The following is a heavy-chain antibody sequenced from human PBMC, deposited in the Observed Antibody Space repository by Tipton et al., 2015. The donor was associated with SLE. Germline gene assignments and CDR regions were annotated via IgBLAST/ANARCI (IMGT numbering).Heavy chain of an antibody. Sequence: QLVQPGAEVKKPGASVKVSCKASGYTFTGYNMHWERQAPGQGLEWMGGINPDIGGTNYEQNFQGRVTMTRDTSTSTAYMELNRLSADDTAVYYCAREMAWDDGVDIWGLGTMVTVSS. V-gene: IGHV1-2*02. J-gene: IGHJ3*02. CDR2: INPDIGGT. CDR3: AREMAWDDGVDI. CDR1: GYTFTGYN. D-gene: IGHD5-24*01.